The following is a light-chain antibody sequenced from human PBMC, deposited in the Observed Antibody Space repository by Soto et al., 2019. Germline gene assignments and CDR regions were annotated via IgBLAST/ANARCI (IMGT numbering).Light chain of an antibody. CDR2: AAS. J-gene: IGKJ2*01. CDR3: QQSYSTPNT. Sequence: DIQMTQSPSSLSASVGDRVIITCRASQTIRTYLNWYQQKPGKAPKLLLYAASSLQSGVPSRFSGSGSGTDFTLTISSLQPADIATYYCQQSYSTPNTFGQGTKLEIK. CDR1: QTIRTY. V-gene: IGKV1-39*01.